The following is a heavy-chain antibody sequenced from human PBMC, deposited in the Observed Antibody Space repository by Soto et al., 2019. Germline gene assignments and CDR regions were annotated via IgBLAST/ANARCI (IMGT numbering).Heavy chain of an antibody. CDR1: GFTFSSYG. D-gene: IGHD6-13*01. Sequence: QVQLVESGGGAVQPGRSLRLSCAASGFTFSSYGMHWVRQAPGKGLEWVAVISYDGSNKYYADSVKGRFTISRDNSKNTLYLQMNSLRAEDTAVYYCAKEGWEGIAAAAAFFDYWGQGTLVTVSS. CDR2: ISYDGSNK. V-gene: IGHV3-30*18. CDR3: AKEGWEGIAAAAAFFDY. J-gene: IGHJ4*02.